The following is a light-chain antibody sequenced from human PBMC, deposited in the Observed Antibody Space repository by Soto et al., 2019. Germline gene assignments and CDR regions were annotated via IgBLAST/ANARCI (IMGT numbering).Light chain of an antibody. J-gene: IGLJ2*01. V-gene: IGLV2-23*01. CDR2: EGS. CDR1: SSDVGGYNL. CDR3: CSYAGSSTVV. Sequence: QSALTQPASVSGSPGQSITISCTGTSSDVGGYNLVSWYQQHPGKAPKLMIYEGSKRPSGVSNRFSGSKSGNTASLTISGLQAEDVADYYCCSYAGSSTVVFGGGTKLTVL.